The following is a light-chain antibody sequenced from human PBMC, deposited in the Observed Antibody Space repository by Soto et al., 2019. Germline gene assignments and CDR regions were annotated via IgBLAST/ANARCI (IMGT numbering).Light chain of an antibody. CDR3: QQYNNRPLT. V-gene: IGKV3-15*01. CDR1: QSVSSN. CDR2: GAS. Sequence: EIVMTQSPATLPVSPGERATLSCRASQSVSSNFGWYQQKPGQAPRLLIYGASTRATGVPARFSGSGSGTEFTLTISSLQSEDFAVYYCQQYNNRPLTFGQGTRLEIK. J-gene: IGKJ5*01.